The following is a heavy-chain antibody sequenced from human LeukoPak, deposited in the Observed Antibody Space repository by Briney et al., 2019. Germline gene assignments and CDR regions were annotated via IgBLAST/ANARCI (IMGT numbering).Heavy chain of an antibody. Sequence: GASVKVSCKASGYTFTSYYMHWVRQAPGQGLEWMGGIIPIFGTAKYAQKFQGRVTIIADESTSTGYMELRSLRSEDTAVYYCARGYDDRSGYRFDPWGQGTLVTVSS. CDR2: IIPIFGTA. V-gene: IGHV1-69*13. J-gene: IGHJ5*02. D-gene: IGHD3-22*01. CDR1: GYTFTSYY. CDR3: ARGYDDRSGYRFDP.